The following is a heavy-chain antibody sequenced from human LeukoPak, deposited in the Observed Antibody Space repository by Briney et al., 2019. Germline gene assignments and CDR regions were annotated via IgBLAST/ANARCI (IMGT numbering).Heavy chain of an antibody. D-gene: IGHD2-15*01. CDR2: INKSGNT. V-gene: IGHV4-34*01. CDR1: GGSFSGYY. J-gene: IGHJ4*02. CDR3: ARLDTVVVVMDY. Sequence: SETLSLTCAVYGGSFSGYYWSWIRHPPGKGLEWIGEINKSGNTNYNTSLKSRVTISVDTSKNQFYLKMTSVTAADTAVYYCARLDTVVVVMDYWGQGTLVTVSS.